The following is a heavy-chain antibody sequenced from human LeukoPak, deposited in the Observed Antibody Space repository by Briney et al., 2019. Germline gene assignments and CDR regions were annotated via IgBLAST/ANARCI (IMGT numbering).Heavy chain of an antibody. Sequence: GGSLRLSCAASGFTFSSYSMNWVRQAPGKGLEWVSHIISSGSTRYYADSVKGRFTISRDNAKNSLYLQMNSLRAEDTAVYYCARGVDYWGQGTLVTVSS. CDR2: IISSGSTR. CDR3: ARGVDY. V-gene: IGHV3-48*01. J-gene: IGHJ4*02. CDR1: GFTFSSYS.